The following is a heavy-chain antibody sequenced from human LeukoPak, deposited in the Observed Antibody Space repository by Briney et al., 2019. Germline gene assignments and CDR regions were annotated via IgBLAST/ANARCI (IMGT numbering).Heavy chain of an antibody. V-gene: IGHV3-7*01. Sequence: GGSLRLSCAASGFTFSSYWMSWVRQAPGKGLEWVANIKQDGSEKYYVDSVKGRFTISRDNAKNSLYLQMNSLRAEDTAVYYCARDLGYYDFWSGPYYMDVWGKGTTVTVSS. CDR1: GFTFSSYW. CDR3: ARDLGYYDFWSGPYYMDV. D-gene: IGHD3-3*01. CDR2: IKQDGSEK. J-gene: IGHJ6*03.